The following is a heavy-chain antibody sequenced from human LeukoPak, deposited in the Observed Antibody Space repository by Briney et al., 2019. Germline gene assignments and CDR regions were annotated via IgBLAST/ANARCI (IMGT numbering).Heavy chain of an antibody. J-gene: IGHJ5*02. CDR3: ASFEVGA. CDR1: GYTFTRYY. V-gene: IGHV1-2*02. D-gene: IGHD3-10*01. CDR2: INPNSGGT. Sequence: ASVKVSCKASGYTFTRYYVNWVRQAPGQGLEWMGWINPNSGGTNYAQKFQGRVTMTRDTSITTVYMELSRLRSDETAVFYCASFEVGAWGQGTLVTVPS.